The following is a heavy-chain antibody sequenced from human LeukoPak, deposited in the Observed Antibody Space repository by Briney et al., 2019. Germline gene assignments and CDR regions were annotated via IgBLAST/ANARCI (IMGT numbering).Heavy chain of an antibody. V-gene: IGHV3-48*03. Sequence: GGSLRLSCAASGFTFSSYEMNWVRQAPGKGLEWVSYISSSGSTIYYADSVKGRFTISRDNAKNSLYLQMNSLRAEDTAVYYCARDNYYDSSCYYSNAFDIWGQATMVTVSS. CDR3: ARDNYYDSSCYYSNAFDI. J-gene: IGHJ3*02. D-gene: IGHD3-22*01. CDR2: ISSSGSTI. CDR1: GFTFSSYE.